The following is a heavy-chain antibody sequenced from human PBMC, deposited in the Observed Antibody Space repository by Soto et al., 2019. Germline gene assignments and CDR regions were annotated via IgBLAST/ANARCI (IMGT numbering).Heavy chain of an antibody. Sequence: SETLSLTCTVSGDSLSSGSYYWSWIRQPPRKGLEYIGYIYFSGSPNYNPSLKSRVTISVDTSKNQFSLRLSSVTAADTAVYYCARVGHGVAARRDYWGQGTLVTSPQ. CDR3: ARVGHGVAARRDY. D-gene: IGHD6-6*01. J-gene: IGHJ4*02. V-gene: IGHV4-61*01. CDR2: IYFSGSP. CDR1: GDSLSSGSYY.